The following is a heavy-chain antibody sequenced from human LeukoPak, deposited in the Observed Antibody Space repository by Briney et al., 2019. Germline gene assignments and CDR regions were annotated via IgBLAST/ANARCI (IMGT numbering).Heavy chain of an antibody. V-gene: IGHV3-74*01. Sequence: PGGSLRLSCAASGFTFSSYWMHWVRQAPGMGLVWVSRISGDGSTTNYADSVKGRFTISRDNAKNTLYLQMNSLRAEDTAVYYCLRLDILTGNYYYFNFWGQGTLVTVSS. CDR2: ISGDGSTT. D-gene: IGHD3-9*01. CDR3: LRLDILTGNYYYFNF. J-gene: IGHJ4*02. CDR1: GFTFSSYW.